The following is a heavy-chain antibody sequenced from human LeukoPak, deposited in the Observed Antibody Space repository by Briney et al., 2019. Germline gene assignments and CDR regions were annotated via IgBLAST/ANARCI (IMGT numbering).Heavy chain of an antibody. CDR2: ISWNSGSI. CDR1: GFTFDDYA. J-gene: IGHJ3*02. V-gene: IGHV3-9*01. CDR3: ARQTLRFLEWLSLRAAFDI. Sequence: GRSLRLSCAASGFTFDDYAMHWVRQAPGKGLEWVSGISWNSGSIGYADSVKGRFTISRDNAKNSLYLQMNSLRAEDTAVYYCARQTLRFLEWLSLRAAFDIWGQGTMVTVSS. D-gene: IGHD3-3*01.